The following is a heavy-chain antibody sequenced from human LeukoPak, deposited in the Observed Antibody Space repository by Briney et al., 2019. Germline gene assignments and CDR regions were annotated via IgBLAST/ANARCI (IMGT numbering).Heavy chain of an antibody. CDR3: VIEQKTAYDILTGYYRADYFDY. Sequence: QAGCSMRLCCASSGFTFDYYTMHLVRQVPGKVLQLVSLIGWDGSSTSCADSMKGRFTISRDNSKNSLYLQMNSLRAEDTAVYYCVIEQKTAYDILTGYYRADYFDYWGQGALVTVSS. D-gene: IGHD3-9*01. CDR1: GFTFDYYT. V-gene: IGHV3-43*01. J-gene: IGHJ4*02. CDR2: IGWDGSST.